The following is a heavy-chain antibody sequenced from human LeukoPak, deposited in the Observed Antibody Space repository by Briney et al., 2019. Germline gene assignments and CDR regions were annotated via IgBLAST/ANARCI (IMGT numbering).Heavy chain of an antibody. CDR2: ISGSGGST. J-gene: IGHJ4*02. V-gene: IGHV3-23*01. CDR3: AKGSPYYYDSSGYYFYFDY. Sequence: GSLRLSCAASGFTFSSYAMSWVRQAPGKGLEWVSAISGSGGSTYYADSVKGRFTISRDNSKNTLYLQMNSLRAEDTAVYYCAKGSPYYYDSSGYYFYFDYWGQGTLVTVSS. CDR1: GFTFSSYA. D-gene: IGHD3-22*01.